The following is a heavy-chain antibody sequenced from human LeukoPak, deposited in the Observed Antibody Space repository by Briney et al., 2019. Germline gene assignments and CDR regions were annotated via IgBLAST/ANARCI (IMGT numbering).Heavy chain of an antibody. D-gene: IGHD2-21*02. CDR2: ISGSGGST. CDR3: AKAALVVVTAPRRP. CDR1: GFTFSSYA. V-gene: IGHV3-23*01. J-gene: IGHJ5*02. Sequence: PGGSLRLSCAASGFTFSSYAMSWVRQAPGKGLEWVSAISGSGGSTYYADSVKGRFTISRDNSENTLYLQMNSLRAEDTAVYYCAKAALVVVTAPRRPWGQGTLVTVSS.